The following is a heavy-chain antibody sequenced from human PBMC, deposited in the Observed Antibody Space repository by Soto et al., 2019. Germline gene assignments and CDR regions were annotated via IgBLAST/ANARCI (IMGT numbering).Heavy chain of an antibody. CDR3: AKSLDDRSGYQPLGF. D-gene: IGHD3-22*01. V-gene: IGHV3-23*01. CDR2: ISGGSVMT. J-gene: IGHJ4*02. CDR1: GFTFSSYV. Sequence: PGGSLRLSCAASGFTFSSYVMTWVRQAPGKGLEWVSGISGGSVMTYYADSVKGRFTISRDNSKNTLYLQMNSLRAEDTAVYYFAKSLDDRSGYQPLGFWGQGTLVTVSS.